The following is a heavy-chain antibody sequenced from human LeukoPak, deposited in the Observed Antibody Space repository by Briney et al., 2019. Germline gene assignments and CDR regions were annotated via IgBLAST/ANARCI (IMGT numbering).Heavy chain of an antibody. J-gene: IGHJ4*02. V-gene: IGHV3-48*04. CDR2: ITSSSSSM. Sequence: GGSLRLSVAASGFTLTTYGMTGAGRAPGKGRKWISYITSSSSSMYYADSVKGRFTISRDNAKNSLYLQMNSLRAEDTAVYYCARVSGSYGDSAYWGQGTLVTVSS. D-gene: IGHD1-26*01. CDR1: GFTLTTYG. CDR3: ARVSGSYGDSAY.